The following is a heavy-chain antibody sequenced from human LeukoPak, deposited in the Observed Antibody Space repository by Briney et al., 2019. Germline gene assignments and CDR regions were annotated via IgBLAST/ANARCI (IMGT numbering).Heavy chain of an antibody. CDR3: ARERGFGDGLDY. Sequence: SETLSLTCTVSGGSISSGSYYWSWIRQPAGKGLEWIGRIYTSGSTNYNPSLKSRVTISVDTSKNQFSLKLSSVTAADTAVYYCARERGFGDGLDYWGQGTLVTVSS. CDR1: GGSISSGSYY. J-gene: IGHJ4*02. V-gene: IGHV4-61*02. D-gene: IGHD3-16*01. CDR2: IYTSGST.